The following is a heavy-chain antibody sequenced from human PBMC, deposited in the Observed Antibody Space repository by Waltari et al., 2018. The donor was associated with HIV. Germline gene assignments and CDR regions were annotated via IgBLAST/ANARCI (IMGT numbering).Heavy chain of an antibody. V-gene: IGHV4-39*01. CDR1: GGSVSSSRYF. CDR3: ARHALRVGAAYWNFDL. CDR2: IYYTGRA. J-gene: IGHJ2*01. D-gene: IGHD1-26*01. Sequence: QLQLQESGPGLVKPSETLSLTCAVSGGSVSSSRYFWGWIRQPPGKGLEWVGRIYYTGRAYYNPSLKSRVTISVDTSKNQFSLKVTSVTAADTAVYYCARHALRVGAAYWNFDLWGRGTLVTVSS.